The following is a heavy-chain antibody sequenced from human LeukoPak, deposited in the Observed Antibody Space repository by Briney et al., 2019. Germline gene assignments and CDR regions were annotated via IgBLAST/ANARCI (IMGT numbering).Heavy chain of an antibody. D-gene: IGHD3-10*01. CDR3: ARGGITRWSIFAF. Sequence: GGSLRLSCAASGFTFSNYAMHWVRQAPGKGLEWVAVISYDGSDKYYTDSVKGRFIISRDNSKNTLFLQMNSMRAEDTAVYYCARGGITRWSIFAFWGQGTLVTVSS. V-gene: IGHV3-30-3*01. CDR2: ISYDGSDK. CDR1: GFTFSNYA. J-gene: IGHJ4*02.